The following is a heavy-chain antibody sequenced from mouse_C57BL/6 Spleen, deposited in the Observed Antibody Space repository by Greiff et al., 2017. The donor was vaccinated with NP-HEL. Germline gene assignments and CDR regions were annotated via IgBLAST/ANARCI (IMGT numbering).Heavy chain of an antibody. CDR3: AGLGWFAY. Sequence: VQLQESGPELVKPGASVKISCKASGYAFSSSWMNWVKQRPGKGLEWIGRIYPGDGDTTYNGKFKGKATLTADKSSSIAYMHLSRRASEDSAVYFCAGLGWFAYGGQGKLVTVSA. J-gene: IGHJ3*01. D-gene: IGHD4-1*01. CDR2: IYPGDGDT. V-gene: IGHV1-82*01. CDR1: GYAFSSSW.